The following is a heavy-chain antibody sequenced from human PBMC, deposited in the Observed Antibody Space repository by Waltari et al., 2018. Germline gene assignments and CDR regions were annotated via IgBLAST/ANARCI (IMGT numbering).Heavy chain of an antibody. CDR1: GGSISSYY. Sequence: QVQLQESGPGLVKPSETLSLTCTVSGGSISSYYWSWIRQPPGKGLEWIGYIYYSGSTNYNPSLKSRVTISVDTSKNQFSLKLSSVTAADTAVYYCARGGDSSSWSYYYYYYGMDVWGQGTTVTVSS. D-gene: IGHD6-13*01. CDR3: ARGGDSSSWSYYYYYYGMDV. J-gene: IGHJ6*02. V-gene: IGHV4-59*01. CDR2: IYYSGST.